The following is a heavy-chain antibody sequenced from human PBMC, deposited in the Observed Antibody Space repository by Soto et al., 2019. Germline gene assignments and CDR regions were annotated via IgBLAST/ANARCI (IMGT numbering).Heavy chain of an antibody. Sequence: GGSLRLSCAASGFTFDDYAMHWVRQAPGKGLEWVSGISWNSGSIGYADSVKGRFTISRDNAKNSLYLQMNSLRAEDTALYYCAKDITIFGVVITGFDYWGQGT. CDR3: AKDITIFGVVITGFDY. CDR1: GFTFDDYA. D-gene: IGHD3-3*01. J-gene: IGHJ4*02. V-gene: IGHV3-9*01. CDR2: ISWNSGSI.